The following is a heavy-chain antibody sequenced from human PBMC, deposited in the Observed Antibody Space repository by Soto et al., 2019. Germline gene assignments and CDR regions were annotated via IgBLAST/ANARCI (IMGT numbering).Heavy chain of an antibody. CDR3: AKEITVTTFHGMDV. CDR1: GYTFTDYW. J-gene: IGHJ6*02. Sequence: GESLKISCKWSGYTFTDYWIGWVRQLPGKGLEWMGIIYPGDSDTRYSPSFQGHVTISRDNSKNTLYLQMNSLRAEDTAVYYCAKEITVTTFHGMDVWRQGTTVTVSS. D-gene: IGHD4-17*01. V-gene: IGHV5-51*01. CDR2: IYPGDSDT.